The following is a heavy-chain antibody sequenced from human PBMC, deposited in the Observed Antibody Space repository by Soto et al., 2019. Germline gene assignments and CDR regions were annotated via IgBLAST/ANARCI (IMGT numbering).Heavy chain of an antibody. Sequence: QVQLQESGPGLVKPSETLSLTCTVSGGSVSSGSYYWSWIRQPPGKGLEWIGYIYYSGSTNYHPSLKRRVTIAVDTSKNQFSLKLSSVTAADTAVYYCASVTRTCISTSCYRYYYGMDVWGQGTTVTVSS. CDR2: IYYSGST. CDR1: GGSVSSGSYY. CDR3: ASVTRTCISTSCYRYYYGMDV. D-gene: IGHD2-2*02. J-gene: IGHJ6*02. V-gene: IGHV4-61*01.